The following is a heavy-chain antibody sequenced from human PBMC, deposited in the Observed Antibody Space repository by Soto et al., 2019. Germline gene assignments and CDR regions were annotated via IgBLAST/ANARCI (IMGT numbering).Heavy chain of an antibody. CDR1: GYTFTSYA. CDR3: ARGLDSSGYYYVYFDY. CDR2: INAGNGNT. D-gene: IGHD3-22*01. Sequence: QVQLVQSGAEEKKPGASVKVSCKASGYTFTSYAMHWVRQAPGQRLEWMGWINAGNGNTKYSQKFQGRVTITRDTXAXXAYMELSSLRSEDTAVYYCARGLDSSGYYYVYFDYWGQGTLVTVSS. J-gene: IGHJ4*02. V-gene: IGHV1-3*05.